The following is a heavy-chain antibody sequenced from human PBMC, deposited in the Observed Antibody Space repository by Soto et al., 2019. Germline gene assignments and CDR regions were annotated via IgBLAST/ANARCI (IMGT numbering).Heavy chain of an antibody. CDR2: ISGRGVDT. D-gene: IGHD3-22*01. V-gene: IGHV3-23*01. CDR3: AKAAGSDYYPVDY. Sequence: EVQLLESGGGFVQPGGSLRLSCAASGFSFSSLAMSWVRQAPGKGLEWVSSISGRGVDTHYADSVKGRFTISRDNSKSTLLLHRNSLRAEATAFYYCAKAAGSDYYPVDYWGQGTLVTVSS. J-gene: IGHJ4*02. CDR1: GFSFSSLA.